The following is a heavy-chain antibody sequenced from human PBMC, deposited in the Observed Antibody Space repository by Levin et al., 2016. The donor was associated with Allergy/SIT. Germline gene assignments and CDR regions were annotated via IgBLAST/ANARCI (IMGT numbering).Heavy chain of an antibody. CDR1: GGSISSGGYY. D-gene: IGHD2-15*01. CDR3: ARVAAAGPYGMDV. V-gene: IGHV4-31*03. CDR2: IYYSGST. J-gene: IGHJ6*02. Sequence: SETLSLTCTVSGGSISSGGYYWSWIRQHPGKGLEWIGYIYYSGSTYYNPSLKSRVTISVDTSKNQFSLKLSSVTAADTAVYYCARVAAAGPYGMDVWGQGTTVTVSS.